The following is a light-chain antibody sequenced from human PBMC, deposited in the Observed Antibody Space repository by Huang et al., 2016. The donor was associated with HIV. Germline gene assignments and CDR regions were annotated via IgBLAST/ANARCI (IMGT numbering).Light chain of an antibody. J-gene: IGKJ1*01. CDR3: QQYYGTPGT. V-gene: IGKV1-NL1*01. CDR1: QGIINS. Sequence: DIQMTQSPSSLSASVGDRVTITCRASQGIINSLAWYQQKPGKAPKLLLYGASILESGVPSRFSGSGSGTDYTLTISSLQPEDFATYYCQQYYGTPGTFGQGTKVEIK. CDR2: GAS.